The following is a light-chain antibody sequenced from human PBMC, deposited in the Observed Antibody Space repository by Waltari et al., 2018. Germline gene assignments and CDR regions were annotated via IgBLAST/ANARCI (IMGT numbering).Light chain of an antibody. V-gene: IGLV2-18*02. J-gene: IGLJ2*01. CDR2: DVS. CDR1: SSDIGGYNG. Sequence: QSVLTQPPSVSKSLGQSVTISCTGASSDIGGYNGVSWYQHHSGTAPRLLLYDVSKRPSGVFYRFSGAKSGHTASLTISVLQAEDGADYYGCSYRTGSTVLFGGGTRLTVL. CDR3: CSYRTGSTVL.